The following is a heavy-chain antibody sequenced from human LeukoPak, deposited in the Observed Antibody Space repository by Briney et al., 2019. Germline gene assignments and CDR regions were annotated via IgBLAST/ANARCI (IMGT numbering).Heavy chain of an antibody. Sequence: QSGGPLRLSCAASGLTLSSYAMSWVRQAPGKGLEWVSAISGSGGSTYYADSVKGRFTISRDNSKNTLYLQMNSLRAEDTAVYYCAKLRAAAAGVYWGQGTLVTVSS. CDR2: ISGSGGST. CDR1: GLTLSSYA. V-gene: IGHV3-23*01. D-gene: IGHD6-13*01. CDR3: AKLRAAAAGVY. J-gene: IGHJ4*02.